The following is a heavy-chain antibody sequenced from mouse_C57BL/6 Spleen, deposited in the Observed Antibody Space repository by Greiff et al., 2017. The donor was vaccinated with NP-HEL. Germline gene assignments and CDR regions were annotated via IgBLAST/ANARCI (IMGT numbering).Heavy chain of an antibody. V-gene: IGHV1-69*01. D-gene: IGHD4-1*01. CDR3: AKGQTGNYAMDY. CDR2: IDPSDSYT. Sequence: QVQLQQPGAELVMPGASVKLSCKASGYTFTSYWMHWVKQRPGQGLEWIGEIDPSDSYTNYNQKFKGKSTLTVDKSSSTAYMQRSSLTSEDSAVYYCAKGQTGNYAMDYWGQGTSVTVSS. J-gene: IGHJ4*01. CDR1: GYTFTSYW.